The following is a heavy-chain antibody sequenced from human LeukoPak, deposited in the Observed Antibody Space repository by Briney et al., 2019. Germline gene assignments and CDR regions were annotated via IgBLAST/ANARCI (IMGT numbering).Heavy chain of an antibody. CDR3: ARSLPGAIGAADL. D-gene: IGHD1-26*01. CDR1: GGSISSSSYN. Sequence: SETLSLTCTLSGGSISSSSYNWGWLRQPPGKGLEGFGSVYYSGSTYYNPSLKSRVTISVDTSKNHFSLKVTSLTPADTGVYYCARSLPGAIGAADLWGQGTLVTVSS. CDR2: VYYSGST. V-gene: IGHV4-39*07. J-gene: IGHJ4*02.